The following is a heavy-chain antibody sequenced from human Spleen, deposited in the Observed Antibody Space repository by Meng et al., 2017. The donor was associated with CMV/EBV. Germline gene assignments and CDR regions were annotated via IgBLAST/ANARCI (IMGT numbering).Heavy chain of an antibody. V-gene: IGHV5-51*01. CDR2: IYPGDSDT. D-gene: IGHD6-19*01. CDR1: GYSFTNYW. Sequence: GESLKISCKGSGYSFTNYWIGWVRQMPGKGLEWMGIIYPGDSDTRYSPSFQGQVTISADKSISTAYLQWSSLKASDTAMYHCARVIPRYSSGWQDGLDYWGQGTLVTVSS. J-gene: IGHJ4*02. CDR3: ARVIPRYSSGWQDGLDY.